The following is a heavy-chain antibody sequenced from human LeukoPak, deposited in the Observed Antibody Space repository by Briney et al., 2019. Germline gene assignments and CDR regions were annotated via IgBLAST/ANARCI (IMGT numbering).Heavy chain of an antibody. CDR2: IRSKVDAETT. Sequence: GGSLILSCTASGFTFGDFAVSWVRQAPGKGLEWVGFIRSKVDAETTGYAASVKGRFTVSRDDSKSIAYLQMNSLKTEDTAVYYCTRGYGHYDSSGYHWGQGTLVTVSS. CDR1: GFTFGDFA. D-gene: IGHD3-22*01. J-gene: IGHJ4*02. CDR3: TRGYGHYDSSGYH. V-gene: IGHV3-49*04.